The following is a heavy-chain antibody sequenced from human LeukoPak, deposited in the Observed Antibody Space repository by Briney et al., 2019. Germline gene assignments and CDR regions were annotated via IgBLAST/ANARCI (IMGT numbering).Heavy chain of an antibody. CDR3: ARALVPAAISWFDP. J-gene: IGHJ5*02. Sequence: ASVTVSCKASGYTFTSYYMHWVRQAPGQGLEWMGIINPSGSSTIYAQKLQGRVTMTRDTPTSTVYMELSSLRSEDTAVYYCARALVPAAISWFDPWGQGTLVTVSS. D-gene: IGHD2-2*02. V-gene: IGHV1-46*01. CDR1: GYTFTSYY. CDR2: INPSGSST.